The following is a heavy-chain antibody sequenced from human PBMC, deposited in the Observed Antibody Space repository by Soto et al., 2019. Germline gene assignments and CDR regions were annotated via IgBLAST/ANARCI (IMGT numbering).Heavy chain of an antibody. V-gene: IGHV1-69*14. Sequence: QVQLVQSGAEVKKPGSSVKVSCKASGGTFSSDSFSWVRQAPGQGLEWMGGIIPMFDTPIYAQKFQDRVTIPADKSTSTAYMQLSSLRSGDTAVYYCARSGGLDRDFNYWGQGSLVTVSS. J-gene: IGHJ4*02. CDR2: IIPMFDTP. CDR1: GGTFSSDS. CDR3: ARSGGLDRDFNY. D-gene: IGHD2-15*01.